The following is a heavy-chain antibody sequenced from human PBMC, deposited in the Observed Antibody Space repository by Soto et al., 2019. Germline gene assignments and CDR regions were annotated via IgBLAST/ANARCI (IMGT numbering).Heavy chain of an antibody. CDR3: ARWGTTGGLDV. CDR2: ISYDGSDK. D-gene: IGHD3-16*01. Sequence: QVQLVESGGGVVQPGTSLRVSCVGSGFTFMSYVIHWVRQSPGKGLEWVALISYDGSDKYYGDSVRGRFTISRDNSRNTVDLQMDSLRLEDTALYYCARWGTTGGLDVWGQGTLVSVSS. J-gene: IGHJ1*01. V-gene: IGHV3-30*19. CDR1: GFTFMSYV.